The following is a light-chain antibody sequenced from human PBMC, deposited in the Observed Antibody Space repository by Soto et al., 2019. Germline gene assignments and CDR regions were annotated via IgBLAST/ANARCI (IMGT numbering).Light chain of an antibody. CDR2: DVN. CDR1: SSDVGGYNY. CDR3: GTWDSSLSASV. J-gene: IGLJ1*01. V-gene: IGLV2-11*01. Sequence: QSVLAQPRSVSGSPGQSVTISCTGTSSDVGGYNYVSWYQQHPGKAPKLMIYDVNKRPSGVPDRFSGSKSGTSATLAITGLQTGDEADYYCGTWDSSLSASVFGTGTKVTV.